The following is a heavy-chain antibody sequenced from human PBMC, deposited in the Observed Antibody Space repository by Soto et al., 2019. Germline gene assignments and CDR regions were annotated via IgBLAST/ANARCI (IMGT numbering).Heavy chain of an antibody. V-gene: IGHV3-30*18. CDR2: ISYDGSNK. CDR1: GFTLSSYG. D-gene: IGHD6-19*01. J-gene: IGHJ4*02. Sequence: QVQLVESGGGVVQPGRSLRLSCATSGFTLSSYGMHWVRQAPGKGLEWVAVISYDGSNKYYADSVKGRFTISRDNSKNTLYLQRNSLRAEDTAVYYCAKTIAVAGLHYFDDWGQGTLVTVSS. CDR3: AKTIAVAGLHYFDD.